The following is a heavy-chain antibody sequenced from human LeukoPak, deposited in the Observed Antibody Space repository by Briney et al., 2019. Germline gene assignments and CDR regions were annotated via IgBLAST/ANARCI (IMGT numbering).Heavy chain of an antibody. V-gene: IGHV2-70*11. CDR2: IDWDDAK. J-gene: IGHJ4*02. D-gene: IGHD5-12*01. CDR3: TRDLCGYDVYFDH. Sequence: ESGPTLVKPTQTLTLTCTFSGFSLSTSGMCVSWIRQPPGKALEWLARIDWDDAKYYSTSLKTRLTISKDTSKNQVVLTMTNMDPVDTGTYYCTRDLCGYDVYFDHWGQGTLVTASS. CDR1: GFSLSTSGMC.